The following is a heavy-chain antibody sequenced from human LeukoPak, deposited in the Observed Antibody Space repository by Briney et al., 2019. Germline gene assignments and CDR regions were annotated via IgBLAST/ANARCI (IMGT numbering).Heavy chain of an antibody. V-gene: IGHV3-21*04. D-gene: IGHD3-22*01. CDR3: AKRGVVIRVILVGFHKEAYYFDS. CDR1: GFTFSSYS. Sequence: GGSLRLSCAASGFTFSSYSMNWVRQAPGKGLEWVSSISSSSSYIYYADSVKGRFTISRDNAKNSLYLQMNSLRVEDTAVYFCAKRGVVIRVILVGFHKEAYYFDSWGQGARVTVSS. J-gene: IGHJ4*02. CDR2: ISSSSSYI.